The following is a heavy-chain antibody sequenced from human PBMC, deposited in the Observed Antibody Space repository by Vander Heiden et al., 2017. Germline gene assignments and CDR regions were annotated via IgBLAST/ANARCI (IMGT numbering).Heavy chain of an antibody. CDR2: IYHSGST. CDR1: GGSISSGGYS. Sequence: QLQLQASGSGLVKPSQTLSLTCAVPGGSISSGGYSWSWIRQPPGKGLEWIGYIYHSGSTYYNPSLKSRVTISVDRSKNQFSLKLSSVTAADTAVYYCARTDYGGNSYFQHWGQGTLVTVSS. CDR3: ARTDYGGNSYFQH. D-gene: IGHD4-17*01. V-gene: IGHV4-30-2*01. J-gene: IGHJ1*01.